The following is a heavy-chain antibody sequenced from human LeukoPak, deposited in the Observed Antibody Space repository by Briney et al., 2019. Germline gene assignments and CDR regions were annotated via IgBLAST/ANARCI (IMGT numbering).Heavy chain of an antibody. J-gene: IGHJ6*03. CDR2: IYISGSVST. D-gene: IGHD6-19*01. V-gene: IGHV4-61*02. CDR1: GGSISSSSYY. CDR3: ARDKRVAVAGTYIYYYYMDV. Sequence: PSETLSLTCTVSGGSISSSSYYWGWIRQPAGKGLEWIGRIYISGSVSTNYNPSLKSRVTMSVDTSKNQFSLKLSSVTAADTAVYYCARDKRVAVAGTYIYYYYMDVWGNGTTVTISS.